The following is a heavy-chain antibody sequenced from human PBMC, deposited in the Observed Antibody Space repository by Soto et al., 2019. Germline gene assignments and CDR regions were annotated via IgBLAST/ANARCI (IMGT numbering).Heavy chain of an antibody. CDR3: AKRSSSSTFDY. V-gene: IGHV3-23*01. CDR2: ISGSDDST. J-gene: IGHJ4*02. CDR1: GFTFSSYA. Sequence: EVQLLESGGGLVQPGESLRLSCAASGFTFSSYAMSWVRQAPGKGLEWVSVISGSDDSTYYADSVKGRFTISRDNSKNPLYLQMNRPRAEDTAVYYCAKRSSSSTFDYWGQGTLVTVSS. D-gene: IGHD6-6*01.